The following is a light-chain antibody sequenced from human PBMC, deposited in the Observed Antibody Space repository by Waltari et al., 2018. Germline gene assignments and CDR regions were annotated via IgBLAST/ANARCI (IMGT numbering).Light chain of an antibody. Sequence: QSALTQPASVSGSPGQSITISCTGTSSYVGSFNLVSWYQQHPGKAPKLIISEGTERPSGLSHRFSGSKSGNTASLTISVLQADDEADYFCCSYTGSSPLYVFGTGTKVSVL. CDR2: EGT. V-gene: IGLV2-23*01. J-gene: IGLJ1*01. CDR1: SSYVGSFNL. CDR3: CSYTGSSPLYV.